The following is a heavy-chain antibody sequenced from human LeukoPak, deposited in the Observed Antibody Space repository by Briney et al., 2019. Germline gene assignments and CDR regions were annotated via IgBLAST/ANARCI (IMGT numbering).Heavy chain of an antibody. CDR1: GGSISSYY. D-gene: IGHD3-22*01. CDR3: ARLSYDTSGYWPDYFDY. V-gene: IGHV4-59*08. CDR2: IYYSGST. Sequence: SETLSLTCTVSGGSISSYYWSWIRQPPGKGLEWIGYIYYSGSTNYSPSLKSRVTISVDTSKNRFSLKLSSVTAADTAVYYCARLSYDTSGYWPDYFDYWGQGTLVTVSS. J-gene: IGHJ4*02.